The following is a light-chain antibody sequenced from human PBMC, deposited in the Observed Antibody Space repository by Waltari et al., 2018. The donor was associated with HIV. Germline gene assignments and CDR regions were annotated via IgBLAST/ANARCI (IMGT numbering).Light chain of an antibody. J-gene: IGKJ2*03. CDR1: QSVSSSY. CDR2: DAS. Sequence: IVLTPSPATLSLSTGARATLTCGASQSVSSSYLAWYQQKPGLAPSLLIYDASRRATGIPDRFSGSGSGTDFTLTISRLEPEDFAVYYCQQYGSSLHSFGQGTKLEIK. V-gene: IGKV3D-20*01. CDR3: QQYGSSLHS.